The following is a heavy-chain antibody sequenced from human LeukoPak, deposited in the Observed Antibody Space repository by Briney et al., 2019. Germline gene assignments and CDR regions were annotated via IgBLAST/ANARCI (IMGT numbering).Heavy chain of an antibody. CDR1: GFTFRDYY. CDR2: IRSSGSTI. J-gene: IGHJ6*03. V-gene: IGHV3-11*01. Sequence: GGSLTLSCAASGFTFRDYYMIWIRQAPRKGREGVSYIRSSGSTIYYADSVKGRFTISRDNAKNSLYLQMNSLRAEDTAVYYCARIKKLVYYYYYMDVWGKGTTLSVSS. CDR3: ARIKKLVYYYYYMDV. D-gene: IGHD4-23*01.